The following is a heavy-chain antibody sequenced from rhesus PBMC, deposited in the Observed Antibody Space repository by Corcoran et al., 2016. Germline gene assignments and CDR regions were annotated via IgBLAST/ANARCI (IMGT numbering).Heavy chain of an antibody. D-gene: IGHD1-20*01. CDR2: ISKGAGSK. V-gene: IGHV3S5*01. Sequence: EVQLVESGGGLVQPGGSLRLSCAASGFTFSSYGMRWVRQAPGKGLEWVSYISKGAGSKDDADAWKGRFTISRDNSKNTRSLQMNSLRAEDTAVDYCAKDPGIAGTTSYYGLDSWGQGFGVTVSS. J-gene: IGHJ6*01. CDR3: AKDPGIAGTTSYYGLDS. CDR1: GFTFSSYG.